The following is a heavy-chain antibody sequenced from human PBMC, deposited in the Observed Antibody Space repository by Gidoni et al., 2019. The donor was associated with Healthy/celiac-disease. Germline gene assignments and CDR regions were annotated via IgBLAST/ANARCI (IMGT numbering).Heavy chain of an antibody. D-gene: IGHD3-10*01. CDR1: GFPFSRSA. J-gene: IGHJ4*02. V-gene: IGHV3-23*01. CDR2: SSGSDGST. Sequence: EVQLLESGGGLVQPGGSLRLSCAASGFPFSRSAMSWVRPAPGKGRGLVSASSGSDGSTYYADAVKGRITISRENSKNTMYQQKNSMRAEEKAVYYCANRMGRGVIRPYFDYWGQGTLVTVSS. CDR3: ANRMGRGVIRPYFDY.